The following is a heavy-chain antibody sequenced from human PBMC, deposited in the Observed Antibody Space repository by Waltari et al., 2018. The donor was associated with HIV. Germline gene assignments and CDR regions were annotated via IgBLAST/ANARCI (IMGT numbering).Heavy chain of an antibody. J-gene: IGHJ4*02. CDR1: GFTFTDSG. Sequence: QVQVVESGGGVVQPGPSLRLSCAASGFTFTDSGMHWVRQAPGKGREWVAVRWFDGGKKVFADSVKGRFTISRDNSKNTVELHMNSVTAEDTAVYYCARASPEGGYLDYWGQGTLVTVSS. CDR2: RWFDGGKK. CDR3: ARASPEGGYLDY. D-gene: IGHD2-15*01. V-gene: IGHV3-33*01.